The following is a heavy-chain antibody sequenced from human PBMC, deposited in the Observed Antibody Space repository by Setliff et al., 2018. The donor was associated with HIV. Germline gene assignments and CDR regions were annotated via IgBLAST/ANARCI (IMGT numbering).Heavy chain of an antibody. Sequence: PGGSLRLSCATSGFTFSNFWMTWVRQAPGKGLEWVANIKEDGSETFYVDSVKGRFTISRDNAQNSLYLQMSSLKVEDTAVYYCARDLAYWGQGTLVTVSS. CDR2: IKEDGSET. CDR3: ARDLAY. CDR1: GFTFSNFW. V-gene: IGHV3-7*03. J-gene: IGHJ4*02.